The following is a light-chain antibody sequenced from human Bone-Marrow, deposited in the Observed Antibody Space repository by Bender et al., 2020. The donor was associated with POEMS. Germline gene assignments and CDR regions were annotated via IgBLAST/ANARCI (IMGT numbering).Light chain of an antibody. Sequence: QSVLTQPPSVSGAPGQTITISCTGSSSNIGAGYKVHWYQHLPGRAPKLLVDGHNNRPSGVSDRFSDSKSGTSASLAITGLQAEDEADYYCQSYDSRLRGGLIFGGGTKL. CDR1: SSNIGAGYK. CDR2: GHN. V-gene: IGLV1-40*01. J-gene: IGLJ2*01. CDR3: QSYDSRLRGGLI.